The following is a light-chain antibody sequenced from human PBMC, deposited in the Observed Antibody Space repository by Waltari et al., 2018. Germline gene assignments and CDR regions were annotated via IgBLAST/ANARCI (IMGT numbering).Light chain of an antibody. Sequence: DIQMTQYPSTLSASVGDRVLITCRASQSISGWLAWYQQKPGQAPTLLIYKATALESGVPSRFSGRESGTEFTLTISSLQPDDFATYYCQQYSRTPWTFGQGTKVEIK. CDR1: QSISGW. CDR3: QQYSRTPWT. V-gene: IGKV1-5*03. CDR2: KAT. J-gene: IGKJ1*01.